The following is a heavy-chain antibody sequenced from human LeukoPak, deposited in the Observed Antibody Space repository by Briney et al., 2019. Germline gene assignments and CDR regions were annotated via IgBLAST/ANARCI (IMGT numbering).Heavy chain of an antibody. D-gene: IGHD3-16*01. Sequence: TGGSLRLSCAASGFSLSNYGLHWVRQGPGKGLEWLAVINYDGSNRYYADSVKGRFTISKDSSENTLYLQTNSLRADDTAMYYCARWGGTRQFYFDYWGQGTLATVSS. CDR3: ARWGGTRQFYFDY. CDR1: GFSLSNYG. J-gene: IGHJ4*02. CDR2: INYDGSNR. V-gene: IGHV3-33*01.